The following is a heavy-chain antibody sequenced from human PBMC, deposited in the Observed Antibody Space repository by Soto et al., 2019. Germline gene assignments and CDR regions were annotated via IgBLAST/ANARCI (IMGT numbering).Heavy chain of an antibody. CDR1: GYNFNIYW. J-gene: IGHJ4*02. CDR3: ARLLGYSYGHQEFFDY. Sequence: GESLKISCIGSGYNFNIYWIGWVRQMPGKGLEWMGIIYPGDFDTRYSQSFQGHLTMSVDKSINTAYLQWSSLETSDTAMYYCARLLGYSYGHQEFFDYWGQGTPVTVSS. V-gene: IGHV5-51*01. CDR2: IYPGDFDT. D-gene: IGHD5-18*01.